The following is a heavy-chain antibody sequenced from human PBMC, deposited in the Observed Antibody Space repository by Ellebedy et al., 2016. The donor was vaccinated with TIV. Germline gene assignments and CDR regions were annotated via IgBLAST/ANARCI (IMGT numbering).Heavy chain of an antibody. CDR3: AKYSPPDGDY. D-gene: IGHD5-18*01. CDR2: TSYDGNHK. CDR1: GFSFSSYG. Sequence: GESLKISCAASGFSFSSYGMHWVRQAPGKGLEWVAVTSYDGNHKYYADSVKGRFTISRDNSKNTLYLQMNSLRAEDTAVYYCAKYSPPDGDYWGQGTLVTVSS. J-gene: IGHJ4*02. V-gene: IGHV3-30*18.